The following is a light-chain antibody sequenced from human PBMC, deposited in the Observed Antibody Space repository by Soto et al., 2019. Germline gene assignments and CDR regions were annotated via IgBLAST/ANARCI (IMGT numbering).Light chain of an antibody. V-gene: IGKV3-15*01. CDR2: AAS. CDR1: QSVSSN. CDR3: QQYNKWPWT. Sequence: EIVLTQSPATLSFSPGERATLSCRASQSVSSNFAWYHQKPGQAPRLLIYAASTRATGIAARFSGSGSGSECTLTISSLQSEDFAVDYCQQYNKWPWTFGLGTKVDIK. J-gene: IGKJ1*01.